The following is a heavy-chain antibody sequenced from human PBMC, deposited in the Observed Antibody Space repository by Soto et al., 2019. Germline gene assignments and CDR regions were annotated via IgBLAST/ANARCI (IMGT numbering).Heavy chain of an antibody. CDR2: ISGSGGST. CDR3: AKGGGWFGELFFS. J-gene: IGHJ5*02. D-gene: IGHD3-10*01. CDR1: GFTFSSYA. Sequence: EVQLLESGGGLVQPGGSLRLSCAASGFTFSSYAMSWVRQAPGKGLEWVSAISGSGGSTYYADSVKGRFTISRDNSTDSLYLQMNSLRAEDTAVYYCAKGGGWFGELFFSWGQGTLVTVSS. V-gene: IGHV3-23*01.